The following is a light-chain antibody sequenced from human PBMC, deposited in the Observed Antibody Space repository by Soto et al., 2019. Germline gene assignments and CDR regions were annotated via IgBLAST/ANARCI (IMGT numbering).Light chain of an antibody. CDR3: QQYGSSPT. V-gene: IGKV3-20*01. Sequence: EIGWRQSQATLFLSPGEKATLSCRSSQSVSSSYLAWYQQKPGQAPRLLIYGASSRATGIPDRFSGSGSGTDVTLTISRLEPEDFAVYYCQQYGSSPTFGQGTKVEIK. CDR1: QSVSSSY. CDR2: GAS. J-gene: IGKJ1*01.